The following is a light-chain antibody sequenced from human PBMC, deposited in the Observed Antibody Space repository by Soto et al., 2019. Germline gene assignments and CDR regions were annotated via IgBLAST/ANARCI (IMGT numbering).Light chain of an antibody. CDR1: QSLLHSNGYNY. CDR3: MQALQTPWT. V-gene: IGKV2-28*01. CDR2: LGS. Sequence: DIVMTQSPLSLPVTPGEPASISCRSSQSLLHSNGYNYLDWYLQKPGQSPQLLIYLGSNRASGVPDRFSGRGSGTDFTLKISRVEAEDVRVYYCMQALQTPWTFGQGTKVQIK. J-gene: IGKJ1*01.